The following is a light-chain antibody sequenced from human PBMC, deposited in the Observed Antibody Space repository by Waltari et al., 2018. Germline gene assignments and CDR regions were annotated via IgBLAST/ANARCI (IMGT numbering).Light chain of an antibody. CDR1: QRVSSS. V-gene: IGKV3-20*01. Sequence: EIVLTQSPGPLSLSPGERATLSCRASQRVSSSLDWYQQKPGQAPRLLIYGASSRATGVPDRFSGSGSGTDFSLTISRLEAEDVAVYYCQHYVRSPVSFGQGTKVEIK. J-gene: IGKJ1*01. CDR3: QHYVRSPVS. CDR2: GAS.